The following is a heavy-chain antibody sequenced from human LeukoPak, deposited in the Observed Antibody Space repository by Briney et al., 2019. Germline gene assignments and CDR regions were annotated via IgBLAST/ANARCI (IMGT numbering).Heavy chain of an antibody. J-gene: IGHJ4*02. CDR2: ISGSGGST. CDR3: AKDRGIAVAGEIFDY. V-gene: IGHV3-23*01. D-gene: IGHD6-19*01. CDR1: GFTFSSYA. Sequence: PGGSLRLSCAASGFTFSSYAMSWVRQAPGKGLEWVSAISGSGGSTYYADSVKGRFTISRDNSKNTLYLQMNSLRAEDTAVHYCAKDRGIAVAGEIFDYWGQGTLVTVSS.